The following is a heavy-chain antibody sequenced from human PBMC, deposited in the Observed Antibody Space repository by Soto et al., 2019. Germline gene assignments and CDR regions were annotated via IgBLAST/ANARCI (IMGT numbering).Heavy chain of an antibody. CDR1: GFTVSSSY. D-gene: IGHD3-10*01. Sequence: VGSLRLSCAASGFTVSSSYMTWVRQAPGKGLEWVSVIYSAGNTYYADSVKGRFTISRDNSKNTVYLQMNSLRAEDTAVYYCAIITFGTYGMDVWGQGTTVTVSS. J-gene: IGHJ6*02. CDR2: IYSAGNT. CDR3: AIITFGTYGMDV. V-gene: IGHV3-66*01.